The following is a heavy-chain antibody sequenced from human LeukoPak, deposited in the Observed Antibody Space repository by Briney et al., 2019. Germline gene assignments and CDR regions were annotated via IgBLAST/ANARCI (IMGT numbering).Heavy chain of an antibody. CDR2: INSDESIT. Sequence: GGSLRLSCAASGFTFSSSWMYWVRQAPGKGLVWVSRINSDESITTYADSVKGRFTISRDNAKSTLYLQMDSLRAEDTAVYYCARAGAYHFDNWGQGTLVTVSS. D-gene: IGHD3-16*01. V-gene: IGHV3-74*01. J-gene: IGHJ4*02. CDR3: ARAGAYHFDN. CDR1: GFTFSSSW.